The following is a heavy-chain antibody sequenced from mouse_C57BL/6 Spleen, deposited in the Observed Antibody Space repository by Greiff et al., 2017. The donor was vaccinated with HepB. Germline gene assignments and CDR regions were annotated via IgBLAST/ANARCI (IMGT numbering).Heavy chain of an antibody. V-gene: IGHV5-12*01. CDR3: ARGSSGYPDY. CDR2: ISNGGGST. CDR1: GFTFSDYY. Sequence: EVMLVESGGGLVQPGGSLKLSCAASGFTFSDYYMYWVRQTPEKRLEWVAYISNGGGSTYYPDTVKDRFTISRDNAKNTLYLQMSRLKSEDTAMYYCARGSSGYPDYWGQGTTLTVSS. D-gene: IGHD3-2*02. J-gene: IGHJ2*01.